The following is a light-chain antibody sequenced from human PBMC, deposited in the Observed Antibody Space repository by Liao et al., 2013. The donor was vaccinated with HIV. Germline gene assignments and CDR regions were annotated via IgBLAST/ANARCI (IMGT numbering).Light chain of an antibody. CDR2: QDS. CDR1: KVGDKY. CDR3: QVWDSSSDHWV. V-gene: IGLV3-1*01. Sequence: SYELTQPPSVSVSPGQTATITCSGDKVGDKYACWYQQKPGQSPVLVIYQDSKRPSGIPERFSGANSGNTATLTISRVEAGDEADYYCQVWDSSSDHWVFGGGTKLTVL. J-gene: IGLJ3*02.